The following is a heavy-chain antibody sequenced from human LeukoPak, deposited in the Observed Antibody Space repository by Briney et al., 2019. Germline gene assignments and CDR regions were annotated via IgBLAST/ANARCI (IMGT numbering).Heavy chain of an antibody. D-gene: IGHD3-10*01. CDR1: GFTFNSYA. J-gene: IGHJ5*02. CDR2: ISGSGGNT. V-gene: IGHV3-23*01. Sequence: GGSLRLSCAASGFTFNSYAMSWVRQAPGKGLEWVSSISGSGGNTYYADSVKGRFTISRGNSKNTLYLQMNSPRAEDTAVYYCAKEGWFGSYNWFDPWGQGTLVTVSS. CDR3: AKEGWFGSYNWFDP.